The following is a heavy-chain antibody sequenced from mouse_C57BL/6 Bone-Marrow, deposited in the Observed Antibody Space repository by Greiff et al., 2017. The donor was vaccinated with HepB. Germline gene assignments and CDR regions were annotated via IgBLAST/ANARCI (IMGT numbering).Heavy chain of an antibody. Sequence: QVQLKQSGPELVKPGASVKISCKASGYAFSSSWMNWVKQRPGKGLEWIGRIYPGDGDTNYNGKFKGKATLTADKSSSTAYMQLSSLTSEDSAVYFCARPYDYDPGFAYWGQGTLVTVSA. V-gene: IGHV1-82*01. CDR3: ARPYDYDPGFAY. D-gene: IGHD2-4*01. J-gene: IGHJ3*01. CDR2: IYPGDGDT. CDR1: GYAFSSSW.